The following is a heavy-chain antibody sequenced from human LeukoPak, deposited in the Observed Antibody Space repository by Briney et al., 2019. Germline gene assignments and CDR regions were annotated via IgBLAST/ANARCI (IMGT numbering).Heavy chain of an antibody. Sequence: VASVKVSCMASGHTFTGYYMYWVRQAPGQGLEWMGRINPNSGGTNYAQKLQGRVTMTRDTSISTAYMELSRLRSDDTAVYYCAREEVMATQHWGQGTLVTVSS. CDR1: GHTFTGYY. CDR3: AREEVMATQH. CDR2: INPNSGGT. D-gene: IGHD2-8*01. J-gene: IGHJ4*02. V-gene: IGHV1-2*06.